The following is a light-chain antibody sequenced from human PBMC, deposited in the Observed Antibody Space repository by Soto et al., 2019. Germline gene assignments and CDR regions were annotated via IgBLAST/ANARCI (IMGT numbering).Light chain of an antibody. J-gene: IGLJ1*01. V-gene: IGLV2-11*01. CDR1: SSDVGGYNY. Sequence: QSALTQPRSVSGSPGQSVTISCTGTSSDVGGYNYVSWYQQHPGKAPKLMIYDVSKRPSGVPDRFSGSKSGNTASLTISGLHAEDEADYYCCSSAGSYKGYVFGTGTKVTVL. CDR3: CSSAGSYKGYV. CDR2: DVS.